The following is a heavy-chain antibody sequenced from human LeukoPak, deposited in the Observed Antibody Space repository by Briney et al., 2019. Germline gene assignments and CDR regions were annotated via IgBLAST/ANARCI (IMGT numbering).Heavy chain of an antibody. CDR2: VHSSRGS. V-gene: IGHV4-4*07. J-gene: IGHJ3*02. Sequence: SETLSLTCTVSGGSISNYYWSWSRQPAGKGLEWIGRVHSSRGSNYNPSLKSRVTTSVDTSKNQFSLSLSSVTAADTAVYYCARWEVRLNAFEMWGQGTMVTVSS. D-gene: IGHD3-10*01. CDR3: ARWEVRLNAFEM. CDR1: GGSISNYY.